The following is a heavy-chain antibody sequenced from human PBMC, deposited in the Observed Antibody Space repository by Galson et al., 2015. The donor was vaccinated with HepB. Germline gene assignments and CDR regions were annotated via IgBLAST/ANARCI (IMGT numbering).Heavy chain of an antibody. V-gene: IGHV3-30*18. CDR2: ISFDGSSE. CDR3: AKDRGVLGFLERLLLFDY. CDR1: EFTFSNYW. D-gene: IGHD3-3*01. Sequence: SLRLSCAASEFTFSNYWMTWVRQAPGKGLEWVAVISFDGSSEHYADSVKGRFTISRDNSKNTLHLQMDSLRAEDTAVYYCAKDRGVLGFLERLLLFDYWGQGTLVTVSS. J-gene: IGHJ4*02.